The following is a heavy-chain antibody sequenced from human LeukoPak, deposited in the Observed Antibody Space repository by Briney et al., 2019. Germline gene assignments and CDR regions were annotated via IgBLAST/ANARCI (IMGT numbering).Heavy chain of an antibody. D-gene: IGHD3-22*01. Sequence: GGSLRLSCAASGFTFSSYAMSWVRQAPGKGLEWVSGINTSGGSTAYADSVKGRFIISRDNPRNTLYMQMNSLRAEDTALYYCAIMHPYYDGNGYWVQWGQGTLVTVSS. CDR3: AIMHPYYDGNGYWVQ. CDR1: GFTFSSYA. V-gene: IGHV3-23*01. CDR2: INTSGGST. J-gene: IGHJ4*02.